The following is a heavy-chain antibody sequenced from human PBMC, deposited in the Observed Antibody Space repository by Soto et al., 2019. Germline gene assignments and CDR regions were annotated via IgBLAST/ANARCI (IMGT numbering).Heavy chain of an antibody. J-gene: IGHJ6*02. CDR1: GFTVSSNY. CDR3: ASYYGDYLYYGMDV. Sequence: QPGGSLRLSCAASGFTVSSNYMSWVRQAPGKGLEWVSVIYSGGSTYYADSVKGRFTISRDNSKNTLYLQMNSLGAEDTAVYYCASYYGDYLYYGMDVWGQGTTVTVSS. V-gene: IGHV3-53*01. CDR2: IYSGGST. D-gene: IGHD4-17*01.